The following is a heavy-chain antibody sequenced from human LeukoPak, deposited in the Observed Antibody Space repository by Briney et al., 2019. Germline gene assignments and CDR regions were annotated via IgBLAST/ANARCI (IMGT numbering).Heavy chain of an antibody. Sequence: PGGSLRLSCAASGFTFSSYGMHWVRQAPGKGLEWVAFIRYDGSNKYYADSVKGRFTISRDNSKNTLYLQMNSLRAEDTAVYYCAKDQVGYYYGSGSLYFDYWGQGTLVTVSS. V-gene: IGHV3-30*02. J-gene: IGHJ4*02. CDR3: AKDQVGYYYGSGSLYFDY. CDR1: GFTFSSYG. D-gene: IGHD3-10*01. CDR2: IRYDGSNK.